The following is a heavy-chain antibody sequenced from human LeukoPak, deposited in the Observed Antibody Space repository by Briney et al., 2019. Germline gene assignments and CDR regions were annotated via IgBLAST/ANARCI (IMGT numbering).Heavy chain of an antibody. V-gene: IGHV3-21*01. Sequence: GGSLRLSCAGSGFTFSTCSMKWVRQAPGKALEWVTSISGSSYHIYYADSVKGRFTISRDNANNLLYLQMNSLRAEDTAVYYCASGTIVGARGADNWGQGTLVTVSS. D-gene: IGHD1-26*01. CDR3: ASGTIVGARGADN. J-gene: IGHJ4*02. CDR2: ISGSSYHI. CDR1: GFTFSTCS.